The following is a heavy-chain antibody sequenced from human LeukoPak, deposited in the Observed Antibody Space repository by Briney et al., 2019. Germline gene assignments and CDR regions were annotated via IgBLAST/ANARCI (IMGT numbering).Heavy chain of an antibody. CDR1: GGSISSSNW. CDR3: ASYSYYYDSSGYFDY. Sequence: SSETLSLTCAVSGGSISSSNWWSWVRQPPGQGLEWIGEIYHSGSTNYNPSLKSRVTISVDKSKNQFSLKLSSVTAADTAVYYCASYSYYYDSSGYFDYWGQGTLVTVSS. V-gene: IGHV4-4*02. CDR2: IYHSGST. D-gene: IGHD3-22*01. J-gene: IGHJ4*02.